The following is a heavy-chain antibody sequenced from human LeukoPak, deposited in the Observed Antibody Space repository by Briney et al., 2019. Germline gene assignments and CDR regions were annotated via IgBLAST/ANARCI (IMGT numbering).Heavy chain of an antibody. J-gene: IGHJ3*02. CDR1: GGSISSSSYY. CDR2: IYYSGST. CDR3: ARDFGYSYGFGDAFDI. D-gene: IGHD5-18*01. Sequence: SETLSLTCTVSGGSISSSSYYWGWIRQPPGKGLEWIGSIYYSGSTYYNPSLKSRVTISVDTSKNQFSLKLSSVTAADTAVYYCARDFGYSYGFGDAFDIWGQGTMVTVSS. V-gene: IGHV4-39*02.